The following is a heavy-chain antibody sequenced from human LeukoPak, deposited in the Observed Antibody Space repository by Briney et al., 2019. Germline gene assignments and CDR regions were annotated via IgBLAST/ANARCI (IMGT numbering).Heavy chain of an antibody. Sequence: GSLRLSCAASGFTFSSYGMHWVRQAPGKGLEWVAFIRYDGSNKYYADSVKGRFTISRDNSKNTLYLQMNSLRAEDTAVYYCAREFEPNFYYYYGMDVWGQGTTVTVSS. J-gene: IGHJ6*02. V-gene: IGHV3-30*02. CDR2: IRYDGSNK. CDR1: GFTFSSYG. CDR3: AREFEPNFYYYYGMDV. D-gene: IGHD1-1*01.